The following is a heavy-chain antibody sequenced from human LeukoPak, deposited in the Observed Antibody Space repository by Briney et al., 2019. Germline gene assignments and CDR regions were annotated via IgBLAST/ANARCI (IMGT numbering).Heavy chain of an antibody. Sequence: GGSLRPSCAASGFPFSSYTMKWVRQAPGKGLEWVSSIASDSSYIHYADSVKGRFTISRDNAKNSLYLQMNSLRVDDTAVYYCSSWFRAVNDNWGQGTLVTVSS. CDR3: SSWFRAVNDN. D-gene: IGHD6-13*01. CDR2: IASDSSYI. CDR1: GFPFSSYT. V-gene: IGHV3-21*01. J-gene: IGHJ4*02.